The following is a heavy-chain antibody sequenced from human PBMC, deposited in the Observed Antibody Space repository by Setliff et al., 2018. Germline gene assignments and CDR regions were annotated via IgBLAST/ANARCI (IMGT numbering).Heavy chain of an antibody. CDR3: AREYLLHSNTQPCPRLSGCSFADTVSSWRCL. Sequence: ASVKVSCKASGYTFTSYGISWVRQAPGQGLEWMGWISAYNGNTNYAQKLQGRVTMTTDTSTSTAYMELRSLRSDDTAVYYCAREYLLHSNTQPCPRLSGCSFADTVSSWRCLW. D-gene: IGHD4-4*01. J-gene: IGHJ2*01. CDR2: ISAYNGNT. CDR1: GYTFTSYG. V-gene: IGHV1-18*01.